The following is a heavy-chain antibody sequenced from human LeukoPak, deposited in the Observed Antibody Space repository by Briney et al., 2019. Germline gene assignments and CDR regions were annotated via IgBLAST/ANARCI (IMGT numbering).Heavy chain of an antibody. J-gene: IGHJ4*02. CDR1: GFTFSGHW. D-gene: IGHD2-15*01. V-gene: IGHV3-74*03. CDR3: TRSGYSNGYDY. CDR2: ITPDGNAA. Sequence: GGSLRLSCVASGFTFSGHWMHWVRQVPGRGLMAVSRITPDGNAAAYADSVKGRFTISRDNAKNTLYLEMNSLTAEDTALYHCTRSGYSNGYDYWGQGTLVTVSS.